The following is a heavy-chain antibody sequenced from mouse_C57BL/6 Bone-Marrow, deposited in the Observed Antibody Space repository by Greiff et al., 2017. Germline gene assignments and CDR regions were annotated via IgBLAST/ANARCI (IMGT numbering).Heavy chain of an antibody. D-gene: IGHD1-1*01. CDR1: GFTFSDYG. CDR2: ISNLAYSN. V-gene: IGHV5-15*01. Sequence: EVLLVESGGGLVQPGGSLKLSCAASGFTFSDYGMAWVRQAPRKGPEWVAFISNLAYSNYYADTVTGRFTISRENAKNTWYLEMGSLRSEDTAMYYCARQGDYGSSYGFDYWGQGTRVTVSA. J-gene: IGHJ3*01. CDR3: ARQGDYGSSYGFDY.